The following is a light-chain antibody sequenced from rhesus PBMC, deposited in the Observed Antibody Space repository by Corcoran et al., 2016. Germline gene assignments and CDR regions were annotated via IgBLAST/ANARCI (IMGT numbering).Light chain of an antibody. Sequence: EIVMTQSPATLSLSPGETATLSCRASESVGSYLAWYQQKPGQAPKPLGHSAYFRATGIPDRFSGSGSRTGFTLTISGREPKEVGVYLCQQYNDLLPWTFGQGTKVEIK. V-gene: IGKV3-40*03. CDR1: ESVGSY. CDR3: QQYNDLLPWT. CDR2: SAY. J-gene: IGKJ1*01.